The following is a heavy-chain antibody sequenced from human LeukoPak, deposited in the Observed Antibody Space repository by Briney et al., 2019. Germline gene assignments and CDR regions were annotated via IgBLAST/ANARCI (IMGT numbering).Heavy chain of an antibody. V-gene: IGHV1-69*13. D-gene: IGHD3-3*01. CDR2: IMPIFGTA. CDR1: GGTFSSYA. CDR3: ATWGTLGFWSGYPFDY. J-gene: IGHJ4*02. Sequence: GASVKVSCKASGGTFSSYAVTWVRQAPGQGLEWMGGIMPIFGTANHAQKFQGRVSITADESSSTAYMELSSLRSEDTAVYYCATWGTLGFWSGYPFDYWGQGTLVTVSS.